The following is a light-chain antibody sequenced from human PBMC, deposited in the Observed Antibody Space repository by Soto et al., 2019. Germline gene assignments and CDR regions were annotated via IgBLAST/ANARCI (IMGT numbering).Light chain of an antibody. Sequence: QSALTQPPSASGSPGQSVTISCTGTGSDIGGYNFVSWYQQHPGKVPKLIIYEVNKRPSGVPDRFSGSKSGNTASLTVSGLQADDEADYYCSSYGGTNNRYVFGTGTKLTVL. CDR2: EVN. CDR3: SSYGGTNNRYV. CDR1: GSDIGGYNF. V-gene: IGLV2-8*01. J-gene: IGLJ1*01.